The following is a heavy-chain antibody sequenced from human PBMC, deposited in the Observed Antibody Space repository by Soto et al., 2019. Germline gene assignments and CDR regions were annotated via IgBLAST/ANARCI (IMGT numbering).Heavy chain of an antibody. J-gene: IGHJ4*02. D-gene: IGHD3-3*01. Sequence: GQSLKICCTGAGYNFAGYWVAWVRQMPGTGLELMGIIYPSDSDTRYRPSFQGQVTISADTSISSAYLQWSSLRASDTAIYYCARGGVSTRTFDYLGQGTPVTVSS. CDR3: ARGGVSTRTFDY. CDR1: GYNFAGYW. V-gene: IGHV5-51*01. CDR2: IYPSDSDT.